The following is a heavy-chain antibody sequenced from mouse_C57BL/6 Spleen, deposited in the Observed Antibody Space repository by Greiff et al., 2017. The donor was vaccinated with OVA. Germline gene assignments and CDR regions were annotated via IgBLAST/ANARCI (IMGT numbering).Heavy chain of an antibody. CDR2: INPSSGYT. Sequence: QVQLQQSGAELARPGASVKMSCKASGYTFTSYTMHWVKQRPGQGLEWIGYINPSSGYTKYNQKFKDKATLTADKSSSTAYMQLSSLTSEDSAVYYCARSPLTGYFDYWGQGTTLTVSS. V-gene: IGHV1-4*01. CDR3: ARSPLTGYFDY. J-gene: IGHJ2*01. D-gene: IGHD4-1*01. CDR1: GYTFTSYT.